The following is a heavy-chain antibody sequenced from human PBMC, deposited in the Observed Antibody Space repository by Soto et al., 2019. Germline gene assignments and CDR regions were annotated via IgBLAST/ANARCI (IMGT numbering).Heavy chain of an antibody. CDR3: AREPPYDYVWGSYRGTYYFDY. Sequence: ASVEVSCKASGYTFTGYYMHWVLQAPGQGLEWMGWINPNSGGTNYAQKFQGRVTMTRDTSISTAYMELSRLRSDDTAVYYCAREPPYDYVWGSYRGTYYFDYWGQGTLVTVSS. CDR2: INPNSGGT. CDR1: GYTFTGYY. V-gene: IGHV1-2*02. D-gene: IGHD3-16*02. J-gene: IGHJ4*02.